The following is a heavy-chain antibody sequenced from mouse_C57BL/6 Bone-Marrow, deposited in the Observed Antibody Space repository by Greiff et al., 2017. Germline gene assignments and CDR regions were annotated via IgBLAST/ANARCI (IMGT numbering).Heavy chain of an antibody. CDR1: GYTFTSYW. CDR2: IYPGSGST. J-gene: IGHJ4*01. CDR3: ARSTTVVATGAMDY. D-gene: IGHD1-1*01. Sequence: VQLQQPGAELVKPGASVKMSCKASGYTFTSYWITWVKQRPGQGLEWIGDIYPGSGSTNYNEKFKSKATLTVDTSSSTAYMQLSSLTSEDSAVYYCARSTTVVATGAMDYWGQGTSVTVSS. V-gene: IGHV1-55*01.